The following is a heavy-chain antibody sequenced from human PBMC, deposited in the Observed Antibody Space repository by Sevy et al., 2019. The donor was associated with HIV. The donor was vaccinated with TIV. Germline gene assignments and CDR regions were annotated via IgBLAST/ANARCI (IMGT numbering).Heavy chain of an antibody. CDR3: VRHPGVATLYFDY. CDR1: GYTFTNYW. D-gene: IGHD5-12*01. J-gene: IGHJ4*02. CDR2: IYPGDSDT. Sequence: GESLKISCKGSGYTFTNYWIGWVRQMPGKGLEWMGMIYPGDSDTRYSPSFQGQVTIPADKSISTAYLQWSSLKASDTAIYYCVRHPGVATLYFDYWGQGILVTVSS. V-gene: IGHV5-51*01.